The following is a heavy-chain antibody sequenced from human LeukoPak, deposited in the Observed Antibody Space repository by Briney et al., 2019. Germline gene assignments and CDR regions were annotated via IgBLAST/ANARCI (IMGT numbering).Heavy chain of an antibody. J-gene: IGHJ4*02. CDR1: GFTFSSYS. D-gene: IGHD3-10*01. CDR2: IKQDGSEK. Sequence: PGGSLRLSCAASGFTFSSYSMTWVRQAPEKGLEWVANIKQDGSEKYYVDSVKGRFTISRDNAKNSLYLQMNSLRAEDTAVYYCAREYYYGSGSYYNGYWGQGTLVTVSS. CDR3: AREYYYGSGSYYNGY. V-gene: IGHV3-7*04.